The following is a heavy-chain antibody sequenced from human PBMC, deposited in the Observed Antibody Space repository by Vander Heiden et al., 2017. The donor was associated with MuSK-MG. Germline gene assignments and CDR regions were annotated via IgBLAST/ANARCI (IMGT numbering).Heavy chain of an antibody. Sequence: QVQLVQSGAEVKKPGASVTVSCKACGYIFTGYFIHWVRQAPGQGLEWMGWINPNSSDTDYARKFQGRVTMTRDTSISTAYMELSRLTSDDTAVYYCARVPAAVQKLLDFWGQGTLVTVSS. CDR2: INPNSSDT. D-gene: IGHD2-2*01. J-gene: IGHJ4*02. CDR1: GYIFTGYF. CDR3: ARVPAAVQKLLDF. V-gene: IGHV1-2*02.